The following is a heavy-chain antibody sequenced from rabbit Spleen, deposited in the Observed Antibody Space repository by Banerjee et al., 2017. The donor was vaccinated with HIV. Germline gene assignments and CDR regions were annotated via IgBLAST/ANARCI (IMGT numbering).Heavy chain of an antibody. Sequence: QEQLEESGGDLVKPGASLTLTCKASGLDFSSRYWICWVRQAPGKGLEWIACIDVAKSGNTYYTNWAKGRFTISKTSSTTVALQVTSLTAADTATYFCTRDAAGSSFSSYGMDLWGQGTLVTVS. J-gene: IGHJ6*01. CDR1: GLDFSSRYW. CDR3: TRDAAGSSFSSYGMDL. V-gene: IGHV1S45*01. CDR2: IDVAKSGNT. D-gene: IGHD8-1*01.